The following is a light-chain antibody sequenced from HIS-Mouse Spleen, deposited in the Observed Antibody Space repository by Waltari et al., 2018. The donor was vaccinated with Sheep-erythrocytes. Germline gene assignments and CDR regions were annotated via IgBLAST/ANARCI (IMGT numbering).Light chain of an antibody. CDR1: SRYVGRFNL. J-gene: IGLJ1*01. CDR2: DVS. Sequence: QSALTHPAPVSGSPGQSITIPCTGTSRYVGRFNLVSWYQQHPGKAPKLMIYDVSKRPSGVPDRFSGSKSGNTASLTISGLQAEDEADYYCCSYAGSYNHVFATGTKVTVL. CDR3: CSYAGSYNHV. V-gene: IGLV2-11*01.